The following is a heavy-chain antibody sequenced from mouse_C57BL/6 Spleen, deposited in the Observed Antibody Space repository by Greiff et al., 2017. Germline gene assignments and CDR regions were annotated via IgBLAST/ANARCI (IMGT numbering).Heavy chain of an antibody. V-gene: IGHV1-53*01. D-gene: IGHD4-1*01. J-gene: IGHJ3*01. Sequence: QVQLKQPGTELVKPGASVKLSCKASGYTFTSYWMHWVKQRPGQGLAWIGNLNPSNGGTNSNEKFQSKATLTVDKSSCTAYMPLSSLTSEDSAVYYCAREGNWAPGCAYWGQGTLVTVSA. CDR2: LNPSNGGT. CDR1: GYTFTSYW. CDR3: AREGNWAPGCAY.